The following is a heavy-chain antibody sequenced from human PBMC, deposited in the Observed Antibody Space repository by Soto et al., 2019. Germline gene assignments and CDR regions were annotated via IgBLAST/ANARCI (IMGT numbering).Heavy chain of an antibody. CDR1: GGSISSGGYY. D-gene: IGHD3-10*01. J-gene: IGHJ6*02. CDR3: ARGDGEFLYYYYYGMDV. CDR2: IYYSGST. Sequence: QVQLQESGPGLVKPSQTLSLTCTVSGGSISSGGYYWSWIRQHPGKGLEWIGYIYYSGSTYYNPXLKSRVTISVXXSXNXSSLKLSSVTAADTAVYYCARGDGEFLYYYYYGMDVWGQGTTVTVSS. V-gene: IGHV4-31*03.